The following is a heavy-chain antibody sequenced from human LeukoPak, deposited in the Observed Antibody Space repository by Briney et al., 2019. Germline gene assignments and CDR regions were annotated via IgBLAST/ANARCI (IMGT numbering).Heavy chain of an antibody. Sequence: GESLKISCKGSGYSFTSYWIGWVRQMPGKGLEWMGIIYPGDSDTRYSPSFQGRGTISADKSISTAYLQWSSLKASDTAMYYCARYRSSSSWWFDPWGQGTLVTVSS. V-gene: IGHV5-51*01. D-gene: IGHD6-13*01. J-gene: IGHJ5*02. CDR1: GYSFTSYW. CDR3: ARYRSSSSWWFDP. CDR2: IYPGDSDT.